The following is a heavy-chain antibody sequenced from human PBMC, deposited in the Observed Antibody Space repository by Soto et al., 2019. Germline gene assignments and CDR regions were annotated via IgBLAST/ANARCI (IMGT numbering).Heavy chain of an antibody. CDR3: ARAIHRLGYCGSSSCSELDY. J-gene: IGHJ4*02. CDR2: IFSNDEK. CDR1: GISLSNARVG. D-gene: IGHD2-2*01. V-gene: IGHV2-26*01. Sequence: SGPTLVNPTETLTLTCTVSGISLSNARVGVSWIRQPPGKALEWLAHIFSNDEKSYNTSLKTRLTISKDTSKSQVVLTLTNMDPVDTATYCCARAIHRLGYCGSSSCSELDYWGQGILVSVSS.